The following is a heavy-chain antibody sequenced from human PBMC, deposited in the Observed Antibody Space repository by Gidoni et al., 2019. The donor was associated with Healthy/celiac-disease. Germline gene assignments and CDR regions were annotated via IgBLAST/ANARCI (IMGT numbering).Heavy chain of an antibody. CDR3: ARDPIVVVTAYYFDY. V-gene: IGHV3-30-3*01. D-gene: IGHD3-22*01. J-gene: IGHJ4*02. Sequence: QVQLVESGGGVVQPGRSLRLSCAASGFTFSSYAMHWVRQAPGKGLEWVAVISYDGSNKYYADSVKGRFTISRDNSKNTLYLQMNSLRAEDTAVYYCARDPIVVVTAYYFDYWGQGTLVTVSS. CDR2: ISYDGSNK. CDR1: GFTFSSYA.